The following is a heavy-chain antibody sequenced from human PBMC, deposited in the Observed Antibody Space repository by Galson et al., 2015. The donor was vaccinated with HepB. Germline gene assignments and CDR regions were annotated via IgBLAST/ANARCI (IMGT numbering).Heavy chain of an antibody. Sequence: SLRLSCAASGFTFSGYAMSWVRQAPGKGLEWVSAISGSGHSTYYADSVKGRFTISRDNSKNTLYLQMNSLRAEDTAVYYCARDRRGWDSSGYALSVWGQGTLVTVSS. V-gene: IGHV3-23*01. D-gene: IGHD3-22*01. CDR1: GFTFSGYA. CDR2: ISGSGHST. CDR3: ARDRRGWDSSGYALSV. J-gene: IGHJ4*02.